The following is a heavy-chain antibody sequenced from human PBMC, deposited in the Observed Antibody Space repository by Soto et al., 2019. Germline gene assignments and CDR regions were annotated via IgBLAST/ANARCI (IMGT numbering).Heavy chain of an antibody. J-gene: IGHJ4*02. CDR2: ISVTGAST. CDR3: AKIRSIAAAFSDY. CDR1: GLTFSGSA. Sequence: PGGSLRLSCAASGLTFSGSAIGWVRQAPGKGLEWVSSISVTGASTYYADSVQGRFTVSRDNSKDTFFLEMNSLRAEDTAVYFCAKIRSIAAAFSDYWGQGTLVTVSS. V-gene: IGHV3-23*01. D-gene: IGHD6-13*01.